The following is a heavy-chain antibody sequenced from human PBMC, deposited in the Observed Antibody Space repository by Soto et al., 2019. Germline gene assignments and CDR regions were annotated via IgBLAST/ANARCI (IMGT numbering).Heavy chain of an antibody. CDR3: AGRREDSYYYYGMDA. J-gene: IGHJ6*02. D-gene: IGHD6-25*01. V-gene: IGHV1-8*01. Sequence: ASVKVSCKASGYTFTSYDINWVRQATGQGLEWMGWMNPNSGNTGYAQKFQGRVTMTRNTSISTAYMELSSLRSEDTAVYYCAGRREDSYYYYGMDAWGQGTTVTVSS. CDR2: MNPNSGNT. CDR1: GYTFTSYD.